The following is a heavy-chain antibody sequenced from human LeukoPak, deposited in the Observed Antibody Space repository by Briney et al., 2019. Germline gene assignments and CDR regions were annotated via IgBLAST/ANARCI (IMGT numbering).Heavy chain of an antibody. V-gene: IGHV6-1*01. CDR3: ARDFGTTGWHTFDY. D-gene: IGHD6-19*01. CDR1: GDSVSRKNGA. Sequence: SQTLSLTCVDSGDSVSRKNGAWKWIRHSPSSGLEWLGRTYYRSKWYNDYAESMEGRMTISQDTSKNQCSLHLNSVTPDDTAVYYCARDFGTTGWHTFDYWGQGTLVTVSS. CDR2: TYYRSKWYN. J-gene: IGHJ4*02.